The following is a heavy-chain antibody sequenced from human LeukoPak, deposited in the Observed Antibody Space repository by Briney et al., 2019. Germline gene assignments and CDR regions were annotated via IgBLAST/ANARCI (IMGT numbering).Heavy chain of an antibody. CDR2: FSASGST. Sequence: GGSLRLSCAASGFTFRNYGMNWVRRAPGKGLEWVSAFSASGSTYYADSVKGRFTVSRDNSENMLYLQMNSLRAEDTAVYYCAQDLSYIGLDNWGQGTLVTVSS. CDR1: GFTFRNYG. CDR3: AQDLSYIGLDN. D-gene: IGHD2-15*01. V-gene: IGHV3-23*01. J-gene: IGHJ4*02.